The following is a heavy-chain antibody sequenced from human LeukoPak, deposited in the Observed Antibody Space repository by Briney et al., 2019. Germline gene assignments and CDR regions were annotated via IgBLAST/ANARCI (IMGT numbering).Heavy chain of an antibody. CDR2: IYYSGST. V-gene: IGHV4-39*01. Sequence: SETLSLTCTVSGGSISSSTYYWGWIRQPPGKGLEWIGSIYYSGSTYYHPSLKSRVAISVDTSKNQFFLKLNSVTDADTAVYYWASPLAVGASDYWGQGTLVTVSS. CDR3: ASPLAVGASDY. CDR1: GGSISSSTYY. D-gene: IGHD1-26*01. J-gene: IGHJ4*02.